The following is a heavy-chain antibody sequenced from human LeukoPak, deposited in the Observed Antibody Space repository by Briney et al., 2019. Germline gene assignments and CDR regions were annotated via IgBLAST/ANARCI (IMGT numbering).Heavy chain of an antibody. CDR1: GFTLGDYA. Sequence: GGSLRLSCTASGFTLGDYAMSWVRQAPGKGLEWVGFIRSKAYGGTTEYAASVKGRFTISRDDSKSIAYLQMNSLKTEDTAVYYCTRGYIVVVPAAPGRYSYGRDGYYFQHWGQGTLVTVSS. J-gene: IGHJ1*01. CDR3: TRGYIVVVPAAPGRYSYGRDGYYFQH. CDR2: IRSKAYGGTT. D-gene: IGHD2-2*01. V-gene: IGHV3-49*04.